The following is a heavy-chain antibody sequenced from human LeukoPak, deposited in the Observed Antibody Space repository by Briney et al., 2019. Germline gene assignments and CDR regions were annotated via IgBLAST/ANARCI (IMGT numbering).Heavy chain of an antibody. J-gene: IGHJ4*02. CDR1: GFTFSSYG. D-gene: IGHD2-2*01. CDR2: IRYDGSNK. V-gene: IGHV3-30*02. CDR3: AKDRPEVPAPRRYFDY. Sequence: GGSLRLSCAASGFTFSSYGMHWVRQAPGKGLEWVAFIRYDGSNKYYADSVKGRFTISRDNSKNTLYLQMNSLRAEDTAVYYCAKDRPEVPAPRRYFDYWGQGTLVTVSS.